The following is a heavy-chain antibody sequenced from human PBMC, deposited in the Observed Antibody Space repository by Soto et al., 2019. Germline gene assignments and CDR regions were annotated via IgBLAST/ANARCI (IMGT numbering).Heavy chain of an antibody. V-gene: IGHV4-39*01. Sequence: SETLSLTCTVSGGSIRSTTYYWAWIRQSPGKGLEWIGSIYYSGTTYFHPSLKSRVTMSVDTPKNQVSLKLSSMTAADTAVYYCVRHWSSSGNNWFDPWGQGTQVTVSS. J-gene: IGHJ5*02. D-gene: IGHD1-1*01. CDR2: IYYSGTT. CDR1: GGSIRSTTYY. CDR3: VRHWSSSGNNWFDP.